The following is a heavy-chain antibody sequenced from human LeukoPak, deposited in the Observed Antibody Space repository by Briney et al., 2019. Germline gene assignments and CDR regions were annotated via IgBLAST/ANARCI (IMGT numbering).Heavy chain of an antibody. J-gene: IGHJ6*02. CDR2: INHSGST. CDR3: ARGRYCSSTSCYRSSDYYYGMDV. V-gene: IGHV4-34*01. CDR1: GGSFSGYY. Sequence: SETLSLTCAVYGGSFSGYYWSWIRQPPGKGLERIGEINHSGSTNYNPSLKSRVTISVDTSKNQFSLKLSSVTAADTAVYYCARGRYCSSTSCYRSSDYYYGMDVWGQGTTVTVSS. D-gene: IGHD2-2*02.